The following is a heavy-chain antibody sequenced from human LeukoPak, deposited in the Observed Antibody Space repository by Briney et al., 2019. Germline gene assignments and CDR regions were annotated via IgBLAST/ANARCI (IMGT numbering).Heavy chain of an antibody. CDR1: GYTFTSYY. D-gene: IGHD3-10*01. Sequence: GASVKVSCKASGYTFTSYYMHWVRQAPRQGLEWMGIINPSGGSTSYAQKFQGRVTMTRDTSTSTVYMELSSLRAEATAVYYSARSSRGYSGTYDAFDIWGQGTMFSVSS. V-gene: IGHV1-46*01. J-gene: IGHJ3*02. CDR3: ARSSRGYSGTYDAFDI. CDR2: INPSGGST.